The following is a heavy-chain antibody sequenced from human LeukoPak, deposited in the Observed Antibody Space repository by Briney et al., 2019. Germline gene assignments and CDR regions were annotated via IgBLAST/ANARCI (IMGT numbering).Heavy chain of an antibody. J-gene: IGHJ3*02. V-gene: IGHV1-69*13. CDR1: GYTFTSYG. D-gene: IGHD5-12*01. Sequence: GASVKVSCKASGYTFTSYGISWVRQAPGQGLEWMGGIIPIFGTANYAQKFQGRVTITADESTSTAYMELSSLRSEDTAVYYCARDPGMATTQMGAFDIWGQGTMVTVSS. CDR3: ARDPGMATTQMGAFDI. CDR2: IIPIFGTA.